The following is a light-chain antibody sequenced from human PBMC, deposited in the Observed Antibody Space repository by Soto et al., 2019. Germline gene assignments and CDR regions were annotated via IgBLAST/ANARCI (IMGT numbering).Light chain of an antibody. CDR3: RSYSGSSALMV. V-gene: IGLV2-14*03. Sequence: QSALTQPASVSGSPGQSIAISCTGTSSDVGGYNFVSWYQQHPGKAPKLVIYDVNIRPSGVSDRFSGSRSGNTASLTISGLQAEDEDDYYCRSYSGSSALMVFGGGTMPTVL. CDR2: DVN. CDR1: SSDVGGYNF. J-gene: IGLJ2*01.